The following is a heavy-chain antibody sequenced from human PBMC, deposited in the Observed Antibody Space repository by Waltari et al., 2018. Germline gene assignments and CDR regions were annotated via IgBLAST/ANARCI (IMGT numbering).Heavy chain of an antibody. CDR1: VGSFSGYY. CDR2: INHSGST. Sequence: QVQLQQWGAGLLKPSATLSLTCAVYVGSFSGYYWSWIRQPPGKGLEWIGEINHSGSTNYNPSLKSRVTISVDTSKNQFSLKLSSVTAADTAVYYCARGDGVVGATGVFDYWGQGTLVTVSS. J-gene: IGHJ4*02. CDR3: ARGDGVVGATGVFDY. V-gene: IGHV4-34*01. D-gene: IGHD1-26*01.